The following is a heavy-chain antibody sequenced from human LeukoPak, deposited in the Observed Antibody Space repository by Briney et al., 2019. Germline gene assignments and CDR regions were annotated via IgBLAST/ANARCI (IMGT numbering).Heavy chain of an antibody. D-gene: IGHD2-2*01. CDR3: AISGEYQLLLFDY. V-gene: IGHV1-46*01. CDR2: INPSGGST. J-gene: IGHJ4*02. Sequence: PWASVKVSCKASGYTFTSYYMHWVRQAPGQGLEWMGIINPSGGSTSYAQKFQGRVTMTEDTSTDTAYMELSSLRSEDTAVYYCAISGEYQLLLFDYWGQGTLVTVSS. CDR1: GYTFTSYY.